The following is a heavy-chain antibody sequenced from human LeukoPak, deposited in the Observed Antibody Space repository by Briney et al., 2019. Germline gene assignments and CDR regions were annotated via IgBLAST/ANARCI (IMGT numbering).Heavy chain of an antibody. CDR2: IKQDGSEK. D-gene: IGHD3-22*01. J-gene: IGHJ4*02. V-gene: IGHV3-7*01. CDR3: ARDPPHRFTMIEKDS. Sequence: GGSLRLSCAASGFTFSSYWMSWVRQAPGKGLEWVANIKQDGSEKYYVDSVKGRFTISRDNTKTSVYLQMNSLRAEDTAVYYCARDPPHRFTMIEKDSWGQGILVTVSS. CDR1: GFTFSSYW.